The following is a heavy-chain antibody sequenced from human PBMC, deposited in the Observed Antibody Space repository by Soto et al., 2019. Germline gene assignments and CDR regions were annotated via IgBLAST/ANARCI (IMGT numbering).Heavy chain of an antibody. CDR1: GFTFSSYA. CDR2: ISGSGGST. Sequence: GGSLRLSCAASGFTFSSYAMSWVRQAPGKGLEWVSAISGSGGSTYYADSGKGRFTMSRDNSKNPLYLQMNSLRAEDTAVYYCARSQRYFDYWGQGTLVTVSS. V-gene: IGHV3-23*01. CDR3: ARSQRYFDY. J-gene: IGHJ4*02.